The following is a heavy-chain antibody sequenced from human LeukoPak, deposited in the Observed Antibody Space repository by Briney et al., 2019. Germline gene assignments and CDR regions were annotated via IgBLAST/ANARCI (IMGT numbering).Heavy chain of an antibody. D-gene: IGHD2-2*02. CDR3: TSPIPLPLYCYGMDV. Sequence: PGGSLRLSRAASGFTVSTNYMSWVRQAPGKGLEWVGRIRSKANSYATAYAASVKGRFTISRDDSKNTAYLQMNSLKTEDTAVYYCTSPIPLPLYCYGMDVWGQGTTVTVSS. CDR1: GFTVSTNY. V-gene: IGHV3-73*01. J-gene: IGHJ6*02. CDR2: IRSKANSYAT.